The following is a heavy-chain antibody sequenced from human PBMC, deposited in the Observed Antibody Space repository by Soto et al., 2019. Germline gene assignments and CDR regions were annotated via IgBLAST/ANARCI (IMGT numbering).Heavy chain of an antibody. Sequence: SETLSLTCAVSSASIISSGTWWGWVRQPPGKGLEWIGEIYYSGSTNYNPSLKSRVTISVDKSKNQFSLKLNSVTAADTAVYYCARGRGFDYWGQGALVTVSS. J-gene: IGHJ4*02. CDR3: ARGRGFDY. CDR2: IYYSGST. CDR1: SASIISSGTW. V-gene: IGHV4-4*02.